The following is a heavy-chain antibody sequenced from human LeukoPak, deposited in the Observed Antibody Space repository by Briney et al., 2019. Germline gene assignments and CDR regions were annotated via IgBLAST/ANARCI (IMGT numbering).Heavy chain of an antibody. CDR1: GGSITDHY. J-gene: IGHJ4*02. Sequence: SETLSLTCTVSGGSITDHYWGWIRQPPGKGLELTGPIHSTGNTFYKPSLKSRITISLDTSRNQFSLRLSSVTAADTAVYYCARFSSGCSTASCYLDYWGQGTLVTVSS. D-gene: IGHD2-2*01. CDR2: IHSTGNT. CDR3: ARFSSGCSTASCYLDY. V-gene: IGHV4-59*11.